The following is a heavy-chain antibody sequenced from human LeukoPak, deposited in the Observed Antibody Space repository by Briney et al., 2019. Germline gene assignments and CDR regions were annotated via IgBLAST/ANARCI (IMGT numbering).Heavy chain of an antibody. Sequence: PGGSLRVSCAASGFTFSSYSMNRVRQAPGKGLEWVSSISSSSSYIYYADSVKGRFTISRDNAKNSLYLQMNSLRAEDTAVYYCARGESIAAPPATDDYWGQGTLVTVSS. V-gene: IGHV3-21*01. CDR2: ISSSSSYI. CDR1: GFTFSSYS. D-gene: IGHD6-6*01. J-gene: IGHJ4*02. CDR3: ARGESIAAPPATDDY.